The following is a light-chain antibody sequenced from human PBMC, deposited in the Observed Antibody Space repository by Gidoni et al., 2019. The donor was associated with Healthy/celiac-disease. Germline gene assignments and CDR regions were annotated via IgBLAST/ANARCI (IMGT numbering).Light chain of an antibody. CDR2: DAS. V-gene: IGKV3-11*01. CDR1: QSVSSY. CDR3: QQSSNWPPLT. J-gene: IGKJ4*01. Sequence: EIVLTQSPATLSLSPGERATLSCRASQSVSSYLAWYQQKPGEAPRLRIYDASNRATGIPSRFSGSGSGTDFTLTISSLEPEDFAVYYCQQSSNWPPLTFXGXTKVEIK.